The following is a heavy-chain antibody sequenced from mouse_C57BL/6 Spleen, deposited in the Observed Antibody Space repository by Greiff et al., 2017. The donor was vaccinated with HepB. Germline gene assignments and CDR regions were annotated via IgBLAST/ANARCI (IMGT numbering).Heavy chain of an antibody. CDR2: ISSGGDYI. CDR1: GFTFSSYA. J-gene: IGHJ1*03. Sequence: EVKVEESGEGLVKPGGSLKLSCAASGFTFSSYAMSWVRQTPEKRLEWVAYISSGGDYIYYADTVKGRFTISRDNARNTLYLQMSSLKSEDTAMYYCTRGGDRYFDVWGTGTTVTVSS. CDR3: TRGGDRYFDV. V-gene: IGHV5S21*01.